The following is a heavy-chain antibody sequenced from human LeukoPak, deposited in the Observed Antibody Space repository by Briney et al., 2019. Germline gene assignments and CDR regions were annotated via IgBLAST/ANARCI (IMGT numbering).Heavy chain of an antibody. CDR3: ARGRYCSGNACSFFDY. CDR2: IKEDGGEK. D-gene: IGHD2-15*01. Sequence: GGSLRLSRAASGFTFSRNWMSWVRQAPGKGLGWVANIKEDGGEKFYVDSVKGRFTISRDNAKNSLYLQMNSLGAEDTAVYYCARGRYCSGNACSFFDYWGQGTLVTVSS. J-gene: IGHJ4*02. V-gene: IGHV3-7*01. CDR1: GFTFSRNW.